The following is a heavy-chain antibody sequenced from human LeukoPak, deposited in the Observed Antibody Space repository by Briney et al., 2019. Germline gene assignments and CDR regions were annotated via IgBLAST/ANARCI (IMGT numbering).Heavy chain of an antibody. CDR3: ARRFEYSSSWFDY. J-gene: IGHJ4*02. D-gene: IGHD6-13*01. CDR1: GGSISSSNW. V-gene: IGHV4-4*02. Sequence: SETLSLTCAVSGGSISSSNWWSWVRQPPGKGLEWIGEIYHSGSTNYNPSLKSRVTISVDTSKNQFSLKLSSVTAADTAVYYCARRFEYSSSWFDYWGQGTLVTVSS. CDR2: IYHSGST.